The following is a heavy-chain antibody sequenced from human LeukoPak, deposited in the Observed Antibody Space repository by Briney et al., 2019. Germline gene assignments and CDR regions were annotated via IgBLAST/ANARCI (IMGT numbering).Heavy chain of an antibody. CDR3: ARGGTRCDYGDHAPFDP. V-gene: IGHV4-59*01. D-gene: IGHD4-17*01. CDR2: IYYSGST. CDR1: GGSISSYY. J-gene: IGHJ5*02. Sequence: SETLSLTCTVSGGSISSYYWSWIRQPPGKGLEWIGYIYYSGSTNYNPSLKSRVTISVDTSKNQFSLKLSSVTAADTAVYYCARGGTRCDYGDHAPFDPWGQGTLVTVSS.